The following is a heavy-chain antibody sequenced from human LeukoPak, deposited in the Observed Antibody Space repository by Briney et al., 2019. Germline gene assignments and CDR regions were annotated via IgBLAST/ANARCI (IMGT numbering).Heavy chain of an antibody. CDR3: ASLPLDAFGQFLNFDN. J-gene: IGHJ4*02. V-gene: IGHV4-34*01. Sequence: PSETLSLTCAVSGGSFSGYYWSWIRQPPGKGLEWIGEINHSGSTNYNPSLKSRLTILFDTSKNNFSWKLRSFTTAYAAVYYCASLPLDAFGQFLNFDNWGQGPLVTVSS. CDR2: INHSGST. CDR1: GGSFSGYY. D-gene: IGHD3-10*01.